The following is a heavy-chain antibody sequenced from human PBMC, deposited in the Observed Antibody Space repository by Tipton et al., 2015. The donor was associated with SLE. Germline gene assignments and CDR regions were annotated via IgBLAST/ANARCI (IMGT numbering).Heavy chain of an antibody. CDR2: INHSGST. V-gene: IGHV4-34*01. Sequence: TLSLTCAVYGGSFSGYYWSWIRQPPGKGPEWIGEINHSGSTNYNPSLKSRVTISVDTSKNQFSLKLSSVTAADTAVYYCARSDYGDYDYWGQGTLVTVSS. J-gene: IGHJ4*02. D-gene: IGHD4-17*01. CDR1: GGSFSGYY. CDR3: ARSDYGDYDY.